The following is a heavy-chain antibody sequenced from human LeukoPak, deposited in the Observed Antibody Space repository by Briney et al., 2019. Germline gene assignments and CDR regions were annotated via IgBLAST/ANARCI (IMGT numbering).Heavy chain of an antibody. CDR1: GGSISSHY. J-gene: IGHJ4*02. Sequence: SEPLSLTCTVSGGSISSHYWSWIRQPPGKGLEWIGYIYYSGSTNYNPSLKSRVTISVDTSKNQFSLKLSSVTAADTAVYYCASWSGSYPYYFDYWGQGTLVTVSS. CDR2: IYYSGST. V-gene: IGHV4-59*08. D-gene: IGHD1-26*01. CDR3: ASWSGSYPYYFDY.